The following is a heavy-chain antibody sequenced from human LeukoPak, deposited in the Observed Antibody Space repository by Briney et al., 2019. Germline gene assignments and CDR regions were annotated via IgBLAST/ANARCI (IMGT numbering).Heavy chain of an antibody. Sequence: PSETLSLTCTVSGGSISSYYWRWIRQPPGKGLEWIGYIYYSGSTNYNPSLKSRVTISVDTSKNQFSLKLSSVTAADTAVYYCARRALYDFWSGSDALDIWGQGTMVTVSS. CDR2: IYYSGST. CDR3: ARRALYDFWSGSDALDI. D-gene: IGHD3-3*01. V-gene: IGHV4-59*08. CDR1: GGSISSYY. J-gene: IGHJ3*02.